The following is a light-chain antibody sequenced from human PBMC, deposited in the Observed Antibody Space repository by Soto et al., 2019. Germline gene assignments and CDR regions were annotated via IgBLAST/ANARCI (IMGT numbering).Light chain of an antibody. CDR2: KAS. Sequence: DIKMTQSPSTLSASVGDRVTITCRASQSISNWMAWYQQKPGKAPKMLIYKASTLETGVPSMFSGSGSGTEFTLSISSLQPDDFATYYCQQYYNYFRTFGQGTKVEIK. J-gene: IGKJ1*01. CDR3: QQYYNYFRT. CDR1: QSISNW. V-gene: IGKV1-5*03.